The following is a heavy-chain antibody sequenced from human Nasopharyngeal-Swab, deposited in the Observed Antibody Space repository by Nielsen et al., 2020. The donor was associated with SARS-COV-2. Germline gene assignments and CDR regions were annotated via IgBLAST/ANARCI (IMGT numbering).Heavy chain of an antibody. CDR3: ARVFVVRGVIITPSYYYYGMDV. D-gene: IGHD3-10*01. V-gene: IGHV3-30-3*01. CDR1: GFTFSSYP. CDR2: ISYDGSNE. J-gene: IGHJ6*02. Sequence: GESLKISCAASGFTFSSYPMHWVRQAPGRGLDWVAVISYDGSNEYYADSVKGRFTISRDNSKNTLFLQMNSLRAEDTAVYYCARVFVVRGVIITPSYYYYGMDVWGQGTTVTVSS.